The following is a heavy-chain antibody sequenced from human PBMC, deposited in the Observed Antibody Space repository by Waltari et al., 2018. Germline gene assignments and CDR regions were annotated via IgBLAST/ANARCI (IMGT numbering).Heavy chain of an antibody. Sequence: EVQLVESGGGLVQPGRSLRLSCAASGFTFDDYAMHWVRQAPGKGLGWVSGISWNSGSIGYADSVKGRFTISRDNAKNSLYLQMNSLRAEDTALYYCAKDLGEVQLGWFDPWGQGTLVTVSS. D-gene: IGHD5-18*01. CDR1: GFTFDDYA. V-gene: IGHV3-9*01. J-gene: IGHJ5*02. CDR3: AKDLGEVQLGWFDP. CDR2: ISWNSGSI.